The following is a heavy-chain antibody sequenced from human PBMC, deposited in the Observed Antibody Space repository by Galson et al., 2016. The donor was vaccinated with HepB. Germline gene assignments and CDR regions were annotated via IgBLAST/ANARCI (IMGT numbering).Heavy chain of an antibody. CDR2: IRSKAYGGTT. CDR3: TRVYYDFWSGYSRYMDV. Sequence: SLRLSCATSGFTFGDYAMSWFRQAPGKGLEWVGFIRSKAYGGTTEYAASVKGRFTISRDDSKSIAYLQMNSLKTEDTAVYYCTRVYYDFWSGYSRYMDVWGKGTTVTV. D-gene: IGHD3-3*01. V-gene: IGHV3-49*03. J-gene: IGHJ6*03. CDR1: GFTFGDYA.